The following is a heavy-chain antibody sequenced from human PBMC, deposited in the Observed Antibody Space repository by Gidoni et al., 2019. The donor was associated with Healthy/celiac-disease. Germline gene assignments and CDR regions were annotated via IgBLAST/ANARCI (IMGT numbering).Heavy chain of an antibody. Sequence: EVQLVESGGGLIQPGGSLRLSCAASGFTVSTNYMSWVRQAPGKGLEWVSIIYSGGSTYYTDSVKGRFTISRDNSKNTLYLQMNSLRAEDTAVYYCARGPTVTDYYYGMDVWGQGTTVTVSS. CDR1: GFTVSTNY. CDR3: ARGPTVTDYYYGMDV. D-gene: IGHD4-17*01. CDR2: IYSGGST. J-gene: IGHJ6*02. V-gene: IGHV3-53*01.